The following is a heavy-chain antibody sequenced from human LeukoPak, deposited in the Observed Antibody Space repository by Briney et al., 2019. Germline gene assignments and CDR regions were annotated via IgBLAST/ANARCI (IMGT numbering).Heavy chain of an antibody. CDR3: ATTKQARRYFDY. J-gene: IGHJ4*02. CDR1: GFTFSSNP. CDR2: INPSGGNT. D-gene: IGHD1-1*01. V-gene: IGHV3-23*01. Sequence: PGGSLRLSCAGSGFTFSSNPLSWVRQARGKGLEWVSAINPSGGNTYYADSVRGRFTISRDNSKNTLYLQMNTLRAEDTAVYYCATTKQARRYFDYWGQGTLVTVSS.